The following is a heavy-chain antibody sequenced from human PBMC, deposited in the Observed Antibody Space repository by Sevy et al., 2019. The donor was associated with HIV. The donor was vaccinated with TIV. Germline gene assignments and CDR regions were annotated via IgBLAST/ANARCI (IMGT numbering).Heavy chain of an antibody. V-gene: IGHV3-49*03. D-gene: IGHD3-10*01. Sequence: GSLRLSCTASGFTFGDYAMSWFRQAPGKGLEWVGFIRSKAYGGTTEYAASVKGRFTISRDDSKSIAYLQMNSLKTEDTAVYYCTRDNRSYYYGSGSSTYDAFDIWGQGTMVTVSS. CDR2: IRSKAYGGTT. CDR1: GFTFGDYA. J-gene: IGHJ3*02. CDR3: TRDNRSYYYGSGSSTYDAFDI.